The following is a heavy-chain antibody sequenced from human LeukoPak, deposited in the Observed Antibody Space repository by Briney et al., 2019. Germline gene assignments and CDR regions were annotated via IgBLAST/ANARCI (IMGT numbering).Heavy chain of an antibody. D-gene: IGHD6-19*01. CDR2: ISHSGIT. J-gene: IGHJ4*02. Sequence: SETLSLTCSVSDASISPNYWSWIRQPPGKGLEWIGYISHSGITNYNPSLRSRVTISVDTPKNQFSLKLSSVTAADTAVYCCARMVRIAVAGTFPYYFDYWGQGTLATVPS. V-gene: IGHV4-59*12. CDR1: DASISPNY. CDR3: ARMVRIAVAGTFPYYFDY.